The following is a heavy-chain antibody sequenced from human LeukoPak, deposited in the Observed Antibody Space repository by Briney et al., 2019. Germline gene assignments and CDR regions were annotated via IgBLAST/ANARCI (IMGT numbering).Heavy chain of an antibody. V-gene: IGHV4-59*01. CDR1: GGSISSYY. CDR2: IYYSGST. D-gene: IGHD3-22*01. J-gene: IGHJ4*02. Sequence: SETLSLTCTVSGGSISSYYWNWIRQPPGKGLEWIGYIYYSGSTNYNPSLKSRVTISLDTSKNQFSLKLSSVTAADTAVYYCVTSYYDTRGHYYFDYWGQGTLVTVSS. CDR3: VTSYYDTRGHYYFDY.